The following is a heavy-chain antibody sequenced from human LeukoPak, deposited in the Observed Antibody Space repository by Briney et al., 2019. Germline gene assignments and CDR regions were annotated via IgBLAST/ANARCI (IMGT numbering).Heavy chain of an antibody. V-gene: IGHV4-39*01. CDR1: GGSISSSSYY. Sequence: SETLSLTCTVSGGSISSSSYYWGWIRQPPGKGLEWIGSIYYSGSTYYNPSLKSRVTISVDTSKNQFSLKLSSVTAADTAVYYCARRQRGWNFDYWGQGTLVTVSS. D-gene: IGHD6-19*01. J-gene: IGHJ4*02. CDR2: IYYSGST. CDR3: ARRQRGWNFDY.